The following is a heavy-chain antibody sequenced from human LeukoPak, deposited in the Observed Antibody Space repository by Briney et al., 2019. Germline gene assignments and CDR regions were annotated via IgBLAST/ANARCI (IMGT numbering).Heavy chain of an antibody. CDR1: GYTSTDYY. Sequence: ASVKVSFKASGYTSTDYYMYWVRQAPGQGLEWMGWINPKSGGTNYAQKFQGRVTMTRDTSISTAYMELSRLRSGDTAVYYCARAIAVNYGMDVWGQGTTVTVSS. CDR2: INPKSGGT. CDR3: ARAIAVNYGMDV. D-gene: IGHD6-19*01. J-gene: IGHJ6*02. V-gene: IGHV1-2*02.